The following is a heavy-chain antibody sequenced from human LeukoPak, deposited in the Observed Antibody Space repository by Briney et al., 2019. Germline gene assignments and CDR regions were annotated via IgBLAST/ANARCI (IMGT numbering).Heavy chain of an antibody. J-gene: IGHJ3*02. V-gene: IGHV3-53*01. CDR1: GFTVSSNY. CDR2: IYSGGST. CDR3: ARDPSTQDAFDI. Sequence: SGGSLRLSCAASGFTVSSNYMSWVRQAPGMGLEWVSVIYSGGSTYYADSVKGRFTISRDNSKNTLYLQMNSLRAEDTAVYHCARDPSTQDAFDIWGQGTMVTVSS.